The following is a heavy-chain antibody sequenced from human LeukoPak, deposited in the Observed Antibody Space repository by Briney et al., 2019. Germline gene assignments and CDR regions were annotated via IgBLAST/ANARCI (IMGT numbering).Heavy chain of an antibody. D-gene: IGHD2/OR15-2a*01. CDR1: GGSISSGGYY. V-gene: IGHV4-31*03. CDR2: IYYSGGT. Sequence: SETLSLTCTVSGGSISSGGYYWSWIRQHPGKGLEWIGYIYYSGGTYYNPSLKSRVTISVDTSKNQFSLKLSSVTAADTAVYYCARENLVRTFDYWGQGTLVTVSS. CDR3: ARENLVRTFDY. J-gene: IGHJ4*02.